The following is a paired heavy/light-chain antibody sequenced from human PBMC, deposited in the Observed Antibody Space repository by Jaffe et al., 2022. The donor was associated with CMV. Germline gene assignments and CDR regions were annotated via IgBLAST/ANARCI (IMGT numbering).Light chain of an antibody. CDR3: QVWDSSSDVYV. CDR2: YDS. V-gene: IGLV3-21*04. Sequence: SYVLTQPPSVSVAPGKTARITCGGNNIGSKSVHWYQQKPGQAPVLVIYYDSDRPSGIPERFSGSNSGNTATLTISRVEAGDEADYYCQVWDSSSDVYVFGTGTKVTVL. CDR1: NIGSKS. J-gene: IGLJ1*01.
Heavy chain of an antibody. CDR3: ARLVNYYDSSGYPSGFDY. D-gene: IGHD3-22*01. J-gene: IGHJ4*02. CDR2: ISSSSSYT. V-gene: IGHV3-11*06. Sequence: QVQLVESGGGLVKPGGSLRLSCAASGFTFSDYYMSWIRQAPGKGLEWVSYISSSSSYTNYADSVKGRFTISRDNAKNSLYLQMNSLRAEDTAVYYCARLVNYYDSSGYPSGFDYWGQGTLVTVSS. CDR1: GFTFSDYY.